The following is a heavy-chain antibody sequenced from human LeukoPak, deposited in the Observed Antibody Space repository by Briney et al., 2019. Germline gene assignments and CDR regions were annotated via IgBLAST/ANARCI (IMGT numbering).Heavy chain of an antibody. J-gene: IGHJ4*02. CDR1: GFTFSTYW. V-gene: IGHV3-74*01. CDR2: INGDGRET. D-gene: IGHD1-14*01. CDR3: ARGGPGAYFDY. Sequence: QLGGSLRLSCVVSGFTFSTYWMHWVRQAPGKGLVWVSRINGDGRETTYGDSVKCRFTISRDNAKNTLSLQMNSLRAEDTAVFYCARGGPGAYFDYWGQGTLVTVSS.